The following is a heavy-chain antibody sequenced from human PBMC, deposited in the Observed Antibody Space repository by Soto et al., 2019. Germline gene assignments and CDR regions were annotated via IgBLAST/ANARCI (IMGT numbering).Heavy chain of an antibody. Sequence: SETLSLTCTVSNGSVSSGTYSWSWVRQPPGKGLEWIGYIYYSGTTYYTPSLKSRLTMSMDGANDHFSLNLTSVTAADTAVYFCARGHYYYGMDVWGQGITVTVSS. J-gene: IGHJ6*02. V-gene: IGHV4-30-2*01. CDR2: IYYSGTT. CDR3: ARGHYYYGMDV. CDR1: NGSVSSGTYS.